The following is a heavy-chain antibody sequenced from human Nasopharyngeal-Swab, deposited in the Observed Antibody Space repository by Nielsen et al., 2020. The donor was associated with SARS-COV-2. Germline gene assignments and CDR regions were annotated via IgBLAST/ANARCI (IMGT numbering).Heavy chain of an antibody. Sequence: GSLRLSCTVSGGSISSGSIRSYYWSLIRQPPGKGLEWIGYFSYAGITNYNPSLKSRATISVDMSKNQFSLKLSSVAAADTAVYYCAREVVGGLVDSWGQGTLVTVSS. V-gene: IGHV4-61*01. CDR3: AREVVGGLVDS. CDR1: GGSISSGSIRSYY. J-gene: IGHJ4*02. D-gene: IGHD1-26*01. CDR2: FSYAGIT.